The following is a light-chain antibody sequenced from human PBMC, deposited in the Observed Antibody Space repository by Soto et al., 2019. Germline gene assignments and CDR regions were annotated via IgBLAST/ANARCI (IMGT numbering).Light chain of an antibody. CDR3: QQYITYPYA. CDR1: QSTSTW. CDR2: EAS. J-gene: IGKJ1*01. V-gene: IGKV1-5*03. Sequence: DIQMTQSPSTLSASVGDRVTITCRASQSTSTWLAWYQQRPAKTPKLLISEASKLESGVPSRFSGSGSGTELTLTISSLQPDDFATYYCQQYITYPYAFGQGTKVEIK.